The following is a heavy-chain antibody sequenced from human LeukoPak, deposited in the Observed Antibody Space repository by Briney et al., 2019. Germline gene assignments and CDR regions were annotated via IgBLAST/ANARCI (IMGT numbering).Heavy chain of an antibody. Sequence: VKVSCKASGDTFSSYTIDWVRQAPGQGLEWMGGIIPVFGSAVYAQKFQGRVTITADESTTTAYMELSSLRSDDTAVYYCARDLNPVTTAVLHIWGQGTMLIVSS. J-gene: IGHJ3*02. V-gene: IGHV1-69*13. CDR2: IIPVFGSA. CDR3: ARDLNPVTTAVLHI. CDR1: GDTFSSYT. D-gene: IGHD4-17*01.